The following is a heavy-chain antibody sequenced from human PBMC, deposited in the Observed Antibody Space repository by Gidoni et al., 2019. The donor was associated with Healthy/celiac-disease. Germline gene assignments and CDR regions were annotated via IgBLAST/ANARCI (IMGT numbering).Heavy chain of an antibody. CDR3: AKYFFAWTGDRLDY. V-gene: IGHV3-23*01. D-gene: IGHD7-27*01. Sequence: EVPLLESGGGLVQPGGSLRLSCAASGFPLSSYAMSWVRQAPGKGLEWVSAISGSGGSTYYADSVKGRFTISRDNSKNTLYLQMNSLRAEDTAVYYCAKYFFAWTGDRLDYWGQGTLVTVSS. CDR2: ISGSGGST. CDR1: GFPLSSYA. J-gene: IGHJ4*02.